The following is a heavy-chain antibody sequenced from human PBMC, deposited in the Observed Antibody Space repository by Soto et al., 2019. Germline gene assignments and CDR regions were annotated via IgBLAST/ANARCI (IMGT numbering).Heavy chain of an antibody. D-gene: IGHD1-26*01. CDR2: INHSGST. J-gene: IGHJ5*02. V-gene: IGHV4-34*01. CDR1: GGSFSGYY. CDR3: ASLSPRRGGRFDP. Sequence: SETLSLTCAVYGGSFSGYYWSWIRQPPGKGLEWIGEINHSGSTNYNPSLKSRVTISVDTSKNQFSLKLSSVTAADTAVYYCASLSPRRGGRFDPWGQGTLVTVSS.